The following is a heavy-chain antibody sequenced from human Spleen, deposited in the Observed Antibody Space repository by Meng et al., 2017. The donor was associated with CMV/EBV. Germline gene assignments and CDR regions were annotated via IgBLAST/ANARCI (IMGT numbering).Heavy chain of an antibody. Sequence: GESLKISCAASGFTFSSYSMNWVRQAPGKGLVWVSRINGDGSTTMYADSVKGRFTISRDNAKNTLYLQMSSLRAEDTAVYYCAKGFGHHFDNWGQGTLVTVSS. CDR1: GFTFSSYS. CDR2: INGDGSTT. J-gene: IGHJ4*02. D-gene: IGHD3-16*01. CDR3: AKGFGHHFDN. V-gene: IGHV3-74*03.